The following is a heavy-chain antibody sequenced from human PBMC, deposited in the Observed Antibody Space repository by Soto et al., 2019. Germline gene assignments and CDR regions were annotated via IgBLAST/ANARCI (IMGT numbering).Heavy chain of an antibody. CDR2: ISGSGGST. V-gene: IGHV3-23*01. CDR3: VKDKLYSNYEHYFDH. Sequence: GGSLRLSCAASGFTFSSYAMSWVRQAPGKGLEWVSAISGSGGSTYYADPVRGRFTISRDNAKNSLYLQMNSLRPEDTAFYYCVKDKLYSNYEHYFDHWGQGTLVTVSS. D-gene: IGHD4-4*01. J-gene: IGHJ4*02. CDR1: GFTFSSYA.